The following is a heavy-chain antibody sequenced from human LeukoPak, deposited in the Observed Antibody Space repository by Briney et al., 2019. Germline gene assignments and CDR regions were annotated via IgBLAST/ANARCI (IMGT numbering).Heavy chain of an antibody. CDR3: VRDYGDPHYYFDY. D-gene: IGHD4-17*01. CDR1: GYIFTAYY. V-gene: IGHV1-2*02. Sequence: ASVKVSCKASGYIFTAYYVHWVRQAPGQGLEWMGWINPNSGGTSYTQKFQGRVAMTRDTSIRTAYMELSGLGSDDTAVYYCVRDYGDPHYYFDYWGRGTLVTVSS. CDR2: INPNSGGT. J-gene: IGHJ4*02.